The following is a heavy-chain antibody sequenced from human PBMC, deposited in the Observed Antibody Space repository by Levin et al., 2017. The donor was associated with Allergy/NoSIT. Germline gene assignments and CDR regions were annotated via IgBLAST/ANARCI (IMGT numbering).Heavy chain of an antibody. D-gene: IGHD6-19*01. Sequence: MPSETLSLTCAVSGGSLSGYYWTWIRQPPGKGLEWIGEINHLGSAAYNPSLNSRVTLSVDTSKNQFSLIVISVTAADTAVYFCARLAGFSRGWYLPYWGQGTLVTVSS. CDR3: ARLAGFSRGWYLPY. CDR2: INHLGSA. V-gene: IGHV4-34*01. J-gene: IGHJ4*02. CDR1: GGSLSGYY.